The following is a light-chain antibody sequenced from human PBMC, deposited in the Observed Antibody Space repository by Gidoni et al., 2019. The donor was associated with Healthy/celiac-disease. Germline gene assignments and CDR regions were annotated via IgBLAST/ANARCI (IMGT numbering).Light chain of an antibody. CDR1: SSNIVNNY. CDR2: DNN. V-gene: IGLV1-51*01. CDR3: GTWDSSLSVVV. Sequence: QAGLTQPPSVSAAPGQKVTLSCSVSSSNIVNNYVSWYQQLPGTAPKLLIYDNNKRPSGIPDRFSGSPSGTSAPLGIPGLQTGDEADYYCGTWDSSLSVVVFGGGTKLTVL. J-gene: IGLJ2*01.